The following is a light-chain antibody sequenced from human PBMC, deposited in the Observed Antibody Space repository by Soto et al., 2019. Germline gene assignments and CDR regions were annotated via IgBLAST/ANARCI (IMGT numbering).Light chain of an antibody. CDR3: AQRVWPWT. V-gene: IGKV3-11*01. Sequence: ELVLTQSQATLSLSPGDRATLSCRASQSVSSQLAWYQHKPGQPPRLLIYDASNRATGIPGRFSGSGSGTDFPLTISLLAPDNFAVYYCAQRVWPWTVGQGTKVDIK. J-gene: IGKJ1*01. CDR2: DAS. CDR1: QSVSSQ.